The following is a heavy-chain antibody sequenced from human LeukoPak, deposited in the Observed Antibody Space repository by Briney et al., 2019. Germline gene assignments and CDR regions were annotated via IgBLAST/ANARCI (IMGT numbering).Heavy chain of an antibody. D-gene: IGHD2/OR15-2a*01. V-gene: IGHV4-59*01. J-gene: IGHJ4*02. CDR1: GGSMRSYY. Sequence: PSETLSLTCTVSGGSMRSYYWSWIRQSPGKGLEWIGYVYYSGSTNSNPSLKSRVTISIDTSKHQFSLKLSSVTAADTAVYYCARGSMPQYYFDYWGQGTLVTVSS. CDR2: VYYSGST. CDR3: ARGSMPQYYFDY.